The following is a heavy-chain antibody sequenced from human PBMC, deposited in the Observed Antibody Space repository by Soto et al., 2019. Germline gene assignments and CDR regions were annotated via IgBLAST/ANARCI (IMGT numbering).Heavy chain of an antibody. D-gene: IGHD3-22*01. J-gene: IGHJ6*02. Sequence: GGSLRLSCAASGFTFSSYAMHWVRQAPGKGLEWVAVISYDGSNKYYADSVKGRFTISRDNSKNTLYLQMNSLRAEDTAVYYCARDRDGLVITLDYYYYGMDVWGQGTTVTVSS. V-gene: IGHV3-30-3*01. CDR1: GFTFSSYA. CDR2: ISYDGSNK. CDR3: ARDRDGLVITLDYYYYGMDV.